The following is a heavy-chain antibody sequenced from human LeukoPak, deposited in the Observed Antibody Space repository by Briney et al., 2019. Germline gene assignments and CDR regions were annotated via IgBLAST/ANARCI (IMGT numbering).Heavy chain of an antibody. D-gene: IGHD4/OR15-4a*01. Sequence: PGGSLRLSCEASGFTFSRYWMNWVRQAPGKGLEWVANINLEGTEKYYLNSVEGRFIISRDNAKNSLYLQMNNLRAEDTAVYYCARRAGAYSHPYDYWGQGTLVTVSS. CDR1: GFTFSRYW. CDR3: ARRAGAYSHPYDY. CDR2: INLEGTEK. J-gene: IGHJ4*02. V-gene: IGHV3-7*03.